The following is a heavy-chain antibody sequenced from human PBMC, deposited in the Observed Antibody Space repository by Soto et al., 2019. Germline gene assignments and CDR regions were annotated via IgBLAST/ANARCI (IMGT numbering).Heavy chain of an antibody. CDR2: TYRSGTT. Sequence: SETLSLTCTVSGGSISSGDYFWSWIRQPPGKGLEWIGYTYRSGTTYYNPSLKSRVTISVDTSKNQFSLKLTSVIAADTAVYYCAIDRGAVAGSSLWFDPWGQGTLVT. J-gene: IGHJ5*02. CDR1: GGSISSGDYF. D-gene: IGHD6-19*01. V-gene: IGHV4-30-4*01. CDR3: AIDRGAVAGSSLWFDP.